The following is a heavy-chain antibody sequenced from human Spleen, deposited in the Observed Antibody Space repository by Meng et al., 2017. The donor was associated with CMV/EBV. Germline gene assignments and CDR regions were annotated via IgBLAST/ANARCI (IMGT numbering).Heavy chain of an antibody. CDR3: ASSSSSIWGDYYYGMDV. CDR2: INYTGST. J-gene: IGHJ6*02. Sequence: SIGRTHYFWGWIRQPPGKGLEWLASINYTGSTHYSPDVKGRDTLSVDTSESQFALKLSSVTAADTAVYYCASSSSSIWGDYYYGMDVWGQGTTVTVSS. CDR1: SIGRTHYF. V-gene: IGHV4-39*06. D-gene: IGHD6-13*01.